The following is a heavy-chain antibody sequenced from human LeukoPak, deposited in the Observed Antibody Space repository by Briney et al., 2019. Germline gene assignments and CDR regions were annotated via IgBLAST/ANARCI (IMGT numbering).Heavy chain of an antibody. J-gene: IGHJ4*02. CDR2: ISDTGNT. CDR3: ARLRWLQRGTDY. D-gene: IGHD5-24*01. CDR1: GFTLSSYA. Sequence: GGSLRLSCAASGFTLSSYAMSWVRQAPGKGLEWVSAISDTGNTYHADSVKGRFTISRDNSKHTVSLQMNSLRGEDTAVYYCARLRWLQRGTDYWGQGTLVTVSS. V-gene: IGHV3-23*01.